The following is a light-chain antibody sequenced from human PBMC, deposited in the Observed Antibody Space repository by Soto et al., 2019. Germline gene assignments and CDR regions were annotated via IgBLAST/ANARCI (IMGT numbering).Light chain of an antibody. V-gene: IGKV3-11*01. Sequence: EILLTQSPGTLSLSPGEIATLSCRASQSISNYLAWYQQKPGQAPRLLIYAASNRATGIPARFSGSGSGTDFTLTISSLEPEDFSVYYCQQRYNWPVTFGQGTRLEIK. CDR2: AAS. J-gene: IGKJ5*01. CDR1: QSISNY. CDR3: QQRYNWPVT.